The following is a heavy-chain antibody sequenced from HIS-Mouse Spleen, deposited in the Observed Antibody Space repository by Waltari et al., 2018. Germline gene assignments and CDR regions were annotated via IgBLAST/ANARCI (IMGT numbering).Heavy chain of an antibody. J-gene: IGHJ4*02. Sequence: QVQLVESGGGVVQPGRSLRLSCAASGFTLSSYGRHWVRQAPGKGLEWVAVISYDGSNKYYADSVKGRFTISRDNSKNTLYLQMNSLRAEDTAVYYCAKASSGWLDYWGQGTLVTVSS. CDR3: AKASSGWLDY. CDR2: ISYDGSNK. CDR1: GFTLSSYG. D-gene: IGHD6-19*01. V-gene: IGHV3-30*18.